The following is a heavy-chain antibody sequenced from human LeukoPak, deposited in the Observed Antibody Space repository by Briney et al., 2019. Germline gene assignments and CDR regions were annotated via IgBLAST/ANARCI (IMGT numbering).Heavy chain of an antibody. V-gene: IGHV3-64D*06. CDR3: AKGNLRGPPPNIDY. J-gene: IGHJ4*02. D-gene: IGHD5/OR15-5a*01. CDR1: GFTFSYCS. CDR2: INGNGDDT. Sequence: PGVSLRLSCSASGFTFSYCSMHWVPQAPGKGLEKVSAINGNGDDTYYADSVKGRFTISRDNYKNTLYLQMSSLRVEDPAVYYCAKGNLRGPPPNIDYWGQGTLVSVSS.